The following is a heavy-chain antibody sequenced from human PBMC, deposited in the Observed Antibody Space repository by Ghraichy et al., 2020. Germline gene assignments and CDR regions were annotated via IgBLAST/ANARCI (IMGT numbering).Heavy chain of an antibody. Sequence: GGSLRLSCAASGFSFSTHWMHWVRQAPGKGLVWVSHINGDGSTTTYADSVQGRFTVSRDNAKNTVYLQMNSLSAADTAVYYCGSGGSIYCSGVDCYWGDHWGQGTLVTVSS. J-gene: IGHJ4*02. CDR3: GSGGSIYCSGVDCYWGDH. CDR2: INGDGSTT. CDR1: GFSFSTHW. V-gene: IGHV3-74*01. D-gene: IGHD2-15*01.